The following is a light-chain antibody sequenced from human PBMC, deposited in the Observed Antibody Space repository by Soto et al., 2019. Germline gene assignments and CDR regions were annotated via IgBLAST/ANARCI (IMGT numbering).Light chain of an antibody. Sequence: DIQVTQSPSHLSASVGDRVFITCRGSQTMSTSLHWFQHRPGKAPELIVYAVSNIQTGVPSGFSGRGPGTEFTLIISSLYPEDIAIYYRQQSYSTPLKFGGGTKV. V-gene: IGKV1-39*01. CDR2: AVS. J-gene: IGKJ4*02. CDR3: QQSYSTPLK. CDR1: QTMSTS.